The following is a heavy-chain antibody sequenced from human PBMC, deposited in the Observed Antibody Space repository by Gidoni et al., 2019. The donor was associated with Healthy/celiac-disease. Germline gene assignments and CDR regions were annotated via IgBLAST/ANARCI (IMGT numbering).Heavy chain of an antibody. Sequence: QVQPVESGGGVVQPGRSLRLPFAASGFTFSSYGMDWVRQAPGKGLEGVAFIWYDGSNKYYADSVKGRFTISRDNSKNTLYLQMNSLRAEDTAVYYCARDGGYYNWFDPWGQGTLVTVSS. D-gene: IGHD2-15*01. CDR2: IWYDGSNK. J-gene: IGHJ5*02. CDR3: ARDGGYYNWFDP. CDR1: GFTFSSYG. V-gene: IGHV3-33*01.